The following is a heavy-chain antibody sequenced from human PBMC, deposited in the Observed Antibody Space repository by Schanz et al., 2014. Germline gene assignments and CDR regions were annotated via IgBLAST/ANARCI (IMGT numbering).Heavy chain of an antibody. CDR2: ISSSSSYI. D-gene: IGHD7-27*01. J-gene: IGHJ3*02. CDR1: GFTFSDHY. CDR3: ARENLNWEAFDI. V-gene: IGHV3-21*02. Sequence: EVQLVESGGGLVKPGRSLRLSCAASGFTFSDHYMDWVRQAPGKGLEWVSSISSSSSYISYADSVKGRFTISRDNAKNSLYLEMTSLRGEDTAVYYCARENLNWEAFDIWGQGTVVTVSS.